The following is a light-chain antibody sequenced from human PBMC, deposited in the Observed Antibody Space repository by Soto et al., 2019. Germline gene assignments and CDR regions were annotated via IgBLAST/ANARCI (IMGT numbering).Light chain of an antibody. J-gene: IGLJ2*01. V-gene: IGLV2-14*01. CDR1: SSDIGGYDY. CDR3: SSYTSTSTLVV. CDR2: DVT. Sequence: QAVVTQPASVSGSPGQSITISCTGTSSDIGGYDYVSWYQQYPGKVPKLMIYDVTNRASGVPSRFSASKSGDTASLTISGLQAEDEADYYCSSYTSTSTLVVFGGGTKVTVL.